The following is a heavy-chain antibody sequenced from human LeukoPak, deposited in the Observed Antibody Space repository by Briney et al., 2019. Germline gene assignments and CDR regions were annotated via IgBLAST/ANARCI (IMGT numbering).Heavy chain of an antibody. CDR3: AKGGGGSGWDDAFDI. J-gene: IGHJ3*02. D-gene: IGHD6-19*01. Sequence: PGRSLRLSCAASGFTFSSYGMHWVRQAPGKGLEGVAVISYDGSNKYYADSVKGRFTISRDNSKNTLYLQMNSLRAEDTAVYYCAKGGGGSGWDDAFDIWGQGTMVTVSS. CDR2: ISYDGSNK. V-gene: IGHV3-30*18. CDR1: GFTFSSYG.